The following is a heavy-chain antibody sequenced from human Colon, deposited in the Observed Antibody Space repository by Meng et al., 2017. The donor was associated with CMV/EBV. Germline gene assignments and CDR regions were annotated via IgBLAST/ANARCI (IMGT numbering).Heavy chain of an antibody. J-gene: IGHJ4*02. CDR1: CGSITVKNYY. CDR2: VYYTGTT. CDR3: ARNPYNFWSGAPV. D-gene: IGHD3-3*01. Sequence: SETLSLTCSVPCGSITVKNYYWAWIRQSPGKGLEWIGSVYYTGTTFLNSSFKSRVSISVDTSNNQFSLKMNSVTAADTAVYYCARNPYNFWSGAPVWGQGKLVTVSS. V-gene: IGHV4-39*07.